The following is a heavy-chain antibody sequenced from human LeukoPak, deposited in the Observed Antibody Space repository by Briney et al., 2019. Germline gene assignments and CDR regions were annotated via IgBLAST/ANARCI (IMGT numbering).Heavy chain of an antibody. CDR3: VKDIGPVATQFDY. D-gene: IGHD5-12*01. J-gene: IGHJ4*02. CDR1: GFTFSRYG. V-gene: IGHV3-64D*06. Sequence: PGGSLRLSCSASGFTFSRYGMHWVRQAPGKGLEYVSAISSNGGSTYYADSVKGRFTISRDNSKNTLYLQMSSLRAEDTAVYYCVKDIGPVATQFDYWGQGTLVTVSS. CDR2: ISSNGGST.